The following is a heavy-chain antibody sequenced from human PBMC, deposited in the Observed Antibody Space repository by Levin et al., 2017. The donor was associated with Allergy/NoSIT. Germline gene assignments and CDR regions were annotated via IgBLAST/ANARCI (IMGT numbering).Heavy chain of an antibody. V-gene: IGHV3-23*01. CDR1: GFTFKNYG. CDR2: ISGSGVII. D-gene: IGHD2-15*01. J-gene: IGHJ3*01. CDR3: AKGQTLSEVVSTASDV. Sequence: GESLKISCAASGFTFKNYGLSWVRQAPGKGLEWVSSISGSGVIIYYADSVKGRFITSRDTSTNTLSLRMDDVRPDDTAVYYCAKGQTLSEVVSTASDVWGQGRMVTVSS.